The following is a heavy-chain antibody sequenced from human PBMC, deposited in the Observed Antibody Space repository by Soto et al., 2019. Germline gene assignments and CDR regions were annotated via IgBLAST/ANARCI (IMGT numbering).Heavy chain of an antibody. J-gene: IGHJ6*02. D-gene: IGHD1-20*01. Sequence: ASVKVSCKASGGTFSSYAISWVRQAPGQGLEWMGGIIPIFGTANYAQKFQGRVTITADESTSTAYMELSSLRSEDTAVYYCARKEYNWNPRYYYGMDVWGQGTTVTVSS. CDR2: IIPIFGTA. CDR1: GGTFSSYA. CDR3: ARKEYNWNPRYYYGMDV. V-gene: IGHV1-69*13.